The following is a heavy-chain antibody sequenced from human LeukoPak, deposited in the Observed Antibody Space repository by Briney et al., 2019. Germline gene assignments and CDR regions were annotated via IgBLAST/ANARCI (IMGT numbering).Heavy chain of an antibody. CDR2: INPSGGST. CDR3: ARDRGSITIFGGFLTGFDP. CDR1: GYTFTSYY. Sequence: ASVKVSCKASGYTFTSYYMHWVRQAPGQGLEWMGIINPSGGSTSYAQKFQGRVTMTRDTSTSTVYMELSSLRSEDTAVYYCARDRGSITIFGGFLTGFDPWGQGTLVTVSS. D-gene: IGHD3-3*01. V-gene: IGHV1-46*01. J-gene: IGHJ5*02.